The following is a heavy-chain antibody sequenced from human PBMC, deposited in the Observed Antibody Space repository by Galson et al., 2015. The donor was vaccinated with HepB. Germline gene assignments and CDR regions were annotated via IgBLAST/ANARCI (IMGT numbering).Heavy chain of an antibody. CDR3: AKDFLVAVAATLNHLDY. Sequence: SLRLSCATSGFNFDNYAMSWVRQAPGKGLEWVSAISGGSGSTYYADSVKGRFTISRDNSKNTVFLQMNNLRAEDTAVYYCAKDFLVAVAATLNHLDYWGQGTLVTVSS. CDR1: GFNFDNYA. D-gene: IGHD2-15*01. V-gene: IGHV3-23*01. CDR2: ISGGSGST. J-gene: IGHJ4*02.